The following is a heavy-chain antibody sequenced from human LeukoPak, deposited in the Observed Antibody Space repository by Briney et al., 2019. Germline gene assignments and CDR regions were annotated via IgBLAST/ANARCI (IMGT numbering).Heavy chain of an antibody. D-gene: IGHD1-7*01. CDR1: GGTFSSYA. V-gene: IGHV1-69*04. Sequence: SVKVSCKASGGTFSSYAISWVRQAPGQGLEWMGRIIPILGIANYAQKFQGRVTITADKSASTAYMELSSLRSEDTAVYYCARDGTTGYSEDYYYYGMDVWGQGTTVTVSS. CDR3: ARDGTTGYSEDYYYYGMDV. J-gene: IGHJ6*02. CDR2: IIPILGIA.